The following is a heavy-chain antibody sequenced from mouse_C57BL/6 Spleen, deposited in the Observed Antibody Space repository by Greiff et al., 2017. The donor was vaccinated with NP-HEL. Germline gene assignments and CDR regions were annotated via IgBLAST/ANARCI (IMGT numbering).Heavy chain of an antibody. CDR2: IRLKSDNYAT. D-gene: IGHD1-1*01. CDR1: GFTFSNYW. CDR3: TAGSSPHD. J-gene: IGHJ2*01. V-gene: IGHV6-3*01. Sequence: EVMLVESGGGLVQPGGSMKLSCVASGFTFSNYWMNWVRQSPEKGLEWVAQIRLKSDNYATHYAESVKGRFTISRDDSKSSVYLQMNNLRAEDTGIYYCTAGSSPHDWGQGTTLTVSS.